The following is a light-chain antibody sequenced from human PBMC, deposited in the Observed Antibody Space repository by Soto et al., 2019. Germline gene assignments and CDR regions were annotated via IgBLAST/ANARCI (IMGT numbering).Light chain of an antibody. CDR3: QQYNTWPRT. Sequence: EIVMTQSPATRYVPPGERATLSCRASQSVSSNFAWYQQRPGQAPRILFYGASIRATAVPARFTASGAGTDFTLTISSLQSEDVAVYYCQQYNTWPRTFGQGTQVDIK. V-gene: IGKV3D-15*01. J-gene: IGKJ1*01. CDR2: GAS. CDR1: QSVSSN.